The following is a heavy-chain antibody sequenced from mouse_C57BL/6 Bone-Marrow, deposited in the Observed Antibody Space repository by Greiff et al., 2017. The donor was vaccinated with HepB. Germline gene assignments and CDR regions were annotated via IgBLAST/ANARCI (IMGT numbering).Heavy chain of an antibody. CDR3: APQLGPGGYWYFDV. D-gene: IGHD4-1*02. CDR2: IDPANGNT. J-gene: IGHJ1*03. Sequence: VQLQQSVAELVRPGASVKLSCTASGFNIKNTYMHWVKQRPEQGLEWIGRIDPANGNTKYAPKFQGKATITADTASNTASLQLSSLTSEDTAIYYCAPQLGPGGYWYFDVWGTGTTVTVSS. V-gene: IGHV14-3*01. CDR1: GFNIKNTY.